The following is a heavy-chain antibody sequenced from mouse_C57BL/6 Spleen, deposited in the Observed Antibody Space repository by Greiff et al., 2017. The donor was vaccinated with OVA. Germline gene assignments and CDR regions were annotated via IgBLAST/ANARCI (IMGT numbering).Heavy chain of an antibody. CDR1: GYTFTDYY. CDR2: IYPGSGNT. Sequence: QVQLKQSGAELVRPGASVKLSCKASGYTFTDYYINWVKQRPGQGLEWIARIYPGSGNTYYNETFKGKATLTAEKSSSTAYMQLSSLTSEDSAVYFCARGRDWFAYWGQGTLVTVSA. J-gene: IGHJ3*01. V-gene: IGHV1-76*01. CDR3: ARGRDWFAY.